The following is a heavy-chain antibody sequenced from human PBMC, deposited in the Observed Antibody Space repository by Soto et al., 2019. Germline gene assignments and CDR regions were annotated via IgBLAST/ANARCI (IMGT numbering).Heavy chain of an antibody. V-gene: IGHV1-18*01. CDR3: ARDSATTNYYYGMDV. D-gene: IGHD1-26*01. J-gene: IGHJ6*02. CDR2: ISAYNGNT. CDR1: GYTFTSYG. Sequence: QVQLVQSGAEVKKPGASVKVSCKASGYTFTSYGISWVRQAPGQGLEWMGWISAYNGNTNYAQKLQGRVTMTTDTYTSTAYMELRSLRSDDTAVYYCARDSATTNYYYGMDVWGQGTTVTVSS.